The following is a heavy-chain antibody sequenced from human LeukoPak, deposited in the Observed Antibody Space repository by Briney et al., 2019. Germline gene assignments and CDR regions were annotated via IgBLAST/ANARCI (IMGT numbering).Heavy chain of an antibody. CDR3: ARSDYTDY. Sequence: PGGSLRLSWAASGFTFSTYWMHWVRQVPGKGRVWVARIRGDGNRATYADFVKGRFTISRDNAKNTLYLQMNSLRVEDTAVYYCARSDYTDYWGQGTLVTVSS. V-gene: IGHV3-74*01. J-gene: IGHJ4*02. D-gene: IGHD3-3*01. CDR1: GFTFSTYW. CDR2: IRGDGNRA.